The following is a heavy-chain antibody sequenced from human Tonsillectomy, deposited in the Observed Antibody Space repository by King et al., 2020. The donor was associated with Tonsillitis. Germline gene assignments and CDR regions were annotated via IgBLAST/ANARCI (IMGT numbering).Heavy chain of an antibody. CDR1: GFTFSGYD. Sequence: VQLVESGGGLVQPGGSLRLSCAASGFTFSGYDMHWVRQTTGKGLEWVSSIGTADDTYYPDSVKGRFTISRENAKNSLYLQLNSLRAGETAVYYCARARWDDAFDIWGQGTMVTVSS. CDR3: ARARWDDAFDI. V-gene: IGHV3-13*04. J-gene: IGHJ3*02. D-gene: IGHD1-26*01. CDR2: IGTADDT.